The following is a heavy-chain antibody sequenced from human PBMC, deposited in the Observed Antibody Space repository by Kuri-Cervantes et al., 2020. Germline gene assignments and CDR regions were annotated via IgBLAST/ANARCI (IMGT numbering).Heavy chain of an antibody. CDR3: APRNVIAAAVY. CDR1: GFSLRASSVS. V-gene: IGHV2-5*02. CDR2: IYWDGDK. D-gene: IGHD6-25*01. Sequence: SGPTLVKPTQTLTLTCTFSGFSLRASSVSVGWIRQPPGKALEWLALIYWDGDKRYNPSLKTRLSITEDTSKNQVVLTMTNMDPVDTGTYYCAPRNVIAAAVYWGQGTLVTVSS. J-gene: IGHJ4*02.